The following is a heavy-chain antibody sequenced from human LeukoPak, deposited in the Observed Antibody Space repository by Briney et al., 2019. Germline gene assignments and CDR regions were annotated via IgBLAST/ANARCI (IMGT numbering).Heavy chain of an antibody. V-gene: IGHV4-4*07. CDR3: AKNRGYLGWFDP. D-gene: IGHD3-10*01. Sequence: PSETLSLTCTVSGGSISSNYWSWIRQPAGKGLEWIGHIYTSGSTNYNPSLKSRVTMSVDTSKNQFSLKLSSVTAADTAVYYCAKNRGYLGWFDPWGQGTLVTVSS. CDR2: IYTSGST. CDR1: GGSISSNY. J-gene: IGHJ5*02.